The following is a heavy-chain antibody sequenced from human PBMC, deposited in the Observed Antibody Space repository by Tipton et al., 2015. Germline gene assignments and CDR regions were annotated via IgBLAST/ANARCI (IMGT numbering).Heavy chain of an antibody. CDR2: INHRGST. CDR1: GGSFSDFY. V-gene: IGHV4-34*01. D-gene: IGHD5-18*01. CDR3: ARDLLYSFGYYFDY. J-gene: IGHJ4*02. Sequence: GLVKPSETLSLTCGVYGGSFSDFYWNWIRQTPGKGLEWIGEINHRGSTTHNPSLKSRVTISVDTSKNQFSLKLSSVTAADTAVYYCARDLLYSFGYYFDYWGQGTLVTVSS.